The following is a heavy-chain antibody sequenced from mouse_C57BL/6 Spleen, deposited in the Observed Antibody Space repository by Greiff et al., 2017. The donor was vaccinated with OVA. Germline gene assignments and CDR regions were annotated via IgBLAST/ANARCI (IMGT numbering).Heavy chain of an antibody. CDR1: GFTFSDYY. V-gene: IGHV5-16*01. D-gene: IGHD2-1*01. Sequence: DVKLVESEGGLVQPGSSMKLSCTASGFTFSDYYMAWVRQVPEKGLEWVANINYDGSSTYYLDSLKSRFIISRDNAKTILYLQMSSLKSEDTATYYCARAIYYGNYGYAIDYWGQGTSVTVSS. J-gene: IGHJ4*01. CDR3: ARAIYYGNYGYAIDY. CDR2: INYDGSST.